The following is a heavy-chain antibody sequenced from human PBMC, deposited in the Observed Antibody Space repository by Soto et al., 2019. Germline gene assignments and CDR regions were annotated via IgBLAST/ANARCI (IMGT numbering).Heavy chain of an antibody. CDR2: ISYDGSNK. Sequence: QVQLVESGGGVVQPGRSLRLSCAASGFTFSSYAMHWVRQAPGKGLEWVAVISYDGSNKYYADSVKGRFTISSDNSKNTLYLQMNSLRAEDTAVYYCARDSRQWLGNDAFDIWGQGTMVTVSS. CDR1: GFTFSSYA. J-gene: IGHJ3*02. D-gene: IGHD6-19*01. V-gene: IGHV3-30-3*01. CDR3: ARDSRQWLGNDAFDI.